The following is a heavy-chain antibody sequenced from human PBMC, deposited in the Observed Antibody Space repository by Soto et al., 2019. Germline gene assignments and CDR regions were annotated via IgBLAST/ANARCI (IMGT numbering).Heavy chain of an antibody. CDR3: ARALYCSGGSCSPLRGMDV. V-gene: IGHV4-38-2*01. Sequence: SATLSLTCAVSGYSITNGYYWGWFRQPPGQGLEWIGTIYHSGSTYYNPPLKTRVTISVDTSKNQFSLKLSSVTAADTAVYYCARALYCSGGSCSPLRGMDVWGQGTTVTV. D-gene: IGHD2-15*01. CDR2: IYHSGST. J-gene: IGHJ6*02. CDR1: GYSITNGYY.